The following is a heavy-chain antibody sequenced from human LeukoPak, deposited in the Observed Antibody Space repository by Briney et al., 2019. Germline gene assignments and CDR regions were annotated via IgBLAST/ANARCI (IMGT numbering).Heavy chain of an antibody. V-gene: IGHV1-69*04. J-gene: IGHJ3*02. CDR2: IIPIFGIA. CDR1: GGTFSSYA. CDR3: ARGGGSGAFDI. D-gene: IGHD3-10*01. Sequence: SVTLSCKASGGTFSSYASSWVRQAPGQGLEWMGRIIPIFGIANYAQKFQGRDTITANKSTRTAYMGLSSRRSEDTAVYYCARGGGSGAFDIWGQGTMVTVSS.